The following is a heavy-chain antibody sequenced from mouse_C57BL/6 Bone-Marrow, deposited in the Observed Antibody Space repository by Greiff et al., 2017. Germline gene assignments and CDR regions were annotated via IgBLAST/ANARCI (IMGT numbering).Heavy chain of an antibody. CDR3: TTPVITTVVS. J-gene: IGHJ3*01. V-gene: IGHV14-4*01. D-gene: IGHD1-1*01. CDR1: GFNIKDDY. Sequence: VQLKESGAELVRPGASVKLSCTASGFNIKDDYMHWVKQRPEQGLEWIGWIDPENGDTEYASKFQGKATITADTSSNTAYLQLSSLTSEDTAVYYCTTPVITTVVSWGQGTLVTVSA. CDR2: IDPENGDT.